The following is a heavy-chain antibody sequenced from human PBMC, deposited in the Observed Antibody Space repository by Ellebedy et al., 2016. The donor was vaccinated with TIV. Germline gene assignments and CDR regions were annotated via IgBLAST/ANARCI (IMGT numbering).Heavy chain of an antibody. V-gene: IGHV3-23*01. CDR1: GFMFNNYA. CDR2: ISGSGDST. D-gene: IGHD3-16*01. CDR3: AKFRLGLRDIDY. J-gene: IGHJ4*02. Sequence: GESLKISXAASGFMFNNYAMSWVRQAPGKGLEWVSGISGSGDSTYSADSVRGRFTISRDNSKNTLYLQMNSLRAEDTAVYYCAKFRLGLRDIDYWGQGTLVTVSS.